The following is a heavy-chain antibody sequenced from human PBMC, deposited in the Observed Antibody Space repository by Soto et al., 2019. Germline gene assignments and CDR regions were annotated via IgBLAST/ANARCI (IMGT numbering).Heavy chain of an antibody. J-gene: IGHJ5*02. D-gene: IGHD4-17*01. CDR2: ISYDGSNK. CDR3: AKEVIQTTVVTPNWFDP. Sequence: LRLSCAASGFTFSSYGMHWVRQAPGKGLEWVAVISYDGSNKYYADSVKGRFTISRDNSKNTLYLQMNSLRAEDTAVYYCAKEVIQTTVVTPNWFDPWGQGTLVTVSS. V-gene: IGHV3-30*18. CDR1: GFTFSSYG.